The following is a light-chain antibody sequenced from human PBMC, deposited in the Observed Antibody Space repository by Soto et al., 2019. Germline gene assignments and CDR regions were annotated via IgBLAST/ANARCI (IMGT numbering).Light chain of an antibody. CDR2: GAS. Sequence: VMTQSPPTLSVSPGERATLSCRASQSVSTDLAWYQQKPGQAPRLLIYGASTRATDVPARFSGGGSGTEFTLTISSLHSEDVAIYYCLQYNDWPPITFGPGTKVDIK. V-gene: IGKV3-15*01. J-gene: IGKJ3*01. CDR1: QSVSTD. CDR3: LQYNDWPPIT.